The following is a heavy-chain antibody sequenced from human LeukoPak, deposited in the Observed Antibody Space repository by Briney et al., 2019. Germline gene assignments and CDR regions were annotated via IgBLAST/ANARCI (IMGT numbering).Heavy chain of an antibody. CDR1: GFPLSSYA. Sequence: HPGGSLRLSCAASGFPLSSYAMSWLRQAPGKGLEWVSGISGGGGSTFYADSVKGRFTISRDNSKNTLYLQMNSLRAEDTAVYYCVNLYSSNYWGQGTLVTVSS. V-gene: IGHV3-23*01. D-gene: IGHD6-19*01. CDR2: ISGGGGST. CDR3: VNLYSSNY. J-gene: IGHJ4*02.